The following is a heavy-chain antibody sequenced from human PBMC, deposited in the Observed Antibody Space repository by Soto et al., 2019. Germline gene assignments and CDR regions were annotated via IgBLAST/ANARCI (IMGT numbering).Heavy chain of an antibody. CDR1: GASISGYY. D-gene: IGHD1-1*01. Sequence: QVQLQESGPGLVKPSETLSLTCTVSGASISGYYWSWIRKSAGKGLEWIGRIYATGTTDYHPSLQSRVMMSVDTSKKQFSLRLRSVTAADTAVYYCVRDGTKTLRDWFDPWGQGISVTVSS. CDR2: IYATGTT. V-gene: IGHV4-4*07. CDR3: VRDGTKTLRDWFDP. J-gene: IGHJ5*02.